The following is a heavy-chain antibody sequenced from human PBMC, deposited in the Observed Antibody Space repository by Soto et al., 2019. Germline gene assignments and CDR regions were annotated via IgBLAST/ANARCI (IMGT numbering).Heavy chain of an antibody. J-gene: IGHJ5*02. V-gene: IGHV4-4*07. Sequence: NPSETLSLTCTVSGGSISSYYWNWIRQPAGKGLEWIGRIYTSGITYYNPSLKSRVTMSVDTSKNQFPLRLSSVTAVDTAVYYCARKGEEGWFDPWGQGTLVTVSS. CDR1: GGSISSYY. CDR3: ARKGEEGWFDP. CDR2: IYTSGIT. D-gene: IGHD2-21*01.